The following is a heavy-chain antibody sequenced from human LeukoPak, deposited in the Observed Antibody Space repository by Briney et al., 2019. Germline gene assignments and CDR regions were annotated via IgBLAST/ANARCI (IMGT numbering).Heavy chain of an antibody. D-gene: IGHD3-22*01. CDR2: IYYSGST. CDR1: GGSISSSSYY. Sequence: SETLSLTCTVSGGSISSSSYYWGWIRQPPGKGLEWIGSIYYSGSTYYNPSLKSRVTISVDTSKNQFSLKLSSVTAADTAVYYCAPAHDSSGYSLSFDYWGQGTLVTVSS. CDR3: APAHDSSGYSLSFDY. V-gene: IGHV4-39*01. J-gene: IGHJ4*02.